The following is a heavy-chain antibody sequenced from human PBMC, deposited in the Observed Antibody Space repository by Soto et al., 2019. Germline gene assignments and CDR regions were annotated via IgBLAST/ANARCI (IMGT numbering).Heavy chain of an antibody. CDR1: GFTFSSYA. J-gene: IGHJ4*02. V-gene: IGHV3-23*01. Sequence: GGSLRLSCAASGFTFSSYAMSWVRQAPGKGLEWVSAISGSGGSTYYADSVKGRFTISRDNSKNTLYLQMNSLRAEDTAVYYCAKDAAAAGTQWGPLNYFDYWGQGTLVTVSS. D-gene: IGHD6-13*01. CDR3: AKDAAAAGTQWGPLNYFDY. CDR2: ISGSGGST.